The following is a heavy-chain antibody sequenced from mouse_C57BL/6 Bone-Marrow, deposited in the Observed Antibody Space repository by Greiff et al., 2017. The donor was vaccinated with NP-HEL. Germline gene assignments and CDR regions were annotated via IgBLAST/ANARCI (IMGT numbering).Heavy chain of an antibody. CDR1: GFTFTDYY. CDR2: IRNKANGYTT. J-gene: IGHJ1*03. CDR3: ARSSNWDGRYFDV. D-gene: IGHD4-1*01. Sequence: DVKLVESGGGLVQPGGSLSLSCAASGFTFTDYYMSWVRQPPGKALEWLGFIRNKANGYTTEYSASVKGRFTISRDNSQSILYLQMNALRAEDSATYYCARSSNWDGRYFDVWGTGTTVTVSS. V-gene: IGHV7-3*01.